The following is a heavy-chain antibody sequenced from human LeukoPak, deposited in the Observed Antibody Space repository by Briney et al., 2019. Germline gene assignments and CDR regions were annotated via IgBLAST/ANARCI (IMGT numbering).Heavy chain of an antibody. CDR1: GFSFSTSG. D-gene: IGHD6-19*01. CDR3: ARYNSGNFFDY. J-gene: IGHJ4*02. CDR2: IWYDGNNK. Sequence: GGSLRLSCAASGFSFSTSGMHWVRQAPGKGLEWVAVIWYDGNNKYYADSVKDRFTISRDNFKNAWYLQMNGLRVEDTAIYYCARYNSGNFFDYWGQGTLVTVSS. V-gene: IGHV3-33*01.